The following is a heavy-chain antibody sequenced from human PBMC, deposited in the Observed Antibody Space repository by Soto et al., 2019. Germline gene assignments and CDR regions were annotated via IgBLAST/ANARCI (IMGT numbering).Heavy chain of an antibody. Sequence: GWSLRLSCAASGFTFSSYGMHWVRQAPGKGLEWVAVIWYDGSNKYYADSVKGRFTISRDNSKNTLYLQMNSLRAEDTAVYYCARAGGCYGLYYSYGMDVSGQGHTVSVAS. J-gene: IGHJ6*02. CDR2: IWYDGSNK. CDR1: GFTFSSYG. D-gene: IGHD2-21*02. V-gene: IGHV3-33*01. CDR3: ARAGGCYGLYYSYGMDV.